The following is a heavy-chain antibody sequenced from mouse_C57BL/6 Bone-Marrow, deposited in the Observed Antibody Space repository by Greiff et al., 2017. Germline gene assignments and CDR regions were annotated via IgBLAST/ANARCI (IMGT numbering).Heavy chain of an antibody. D-gene: IGHD2-1*01. CDR2: IDPETGGT. V-gene: IGHV1-15*01. CDR1: GYTFTDYE. CDR3: TRSLFYYGNYDYFDY. J-gene: IGHJ2*01. Sequence: VQLQQSGAELVRPGASVTLSCKASGYTFTDYEMHWVKQTPVHGLEWIGAIDPETGGTAYNQKFKGKAILTADKSSSTAYMELRSLTSEDSAVYYCTRSLFYYGNYDYFDYWRQGTTLPVSS.